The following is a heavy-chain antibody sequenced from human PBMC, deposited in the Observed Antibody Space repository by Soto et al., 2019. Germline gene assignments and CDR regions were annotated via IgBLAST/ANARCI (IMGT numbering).Heavy chain of an antibody. CDR2: IYQSGVT. CDR1: GDSYSISTYS. CDR3: AGMPYTSGLRFDP. D-gene: IGHD6-19*01. V-gene: IGHV4-30-2*01. J-gene: IGHJ5*02. Sequence: SETLSLTCNMSGDSYSISTYSWSWIRQPPGKALQWIGFIYQSGVTSYNPSLASRVSISLDRPNNQCSLKLKSVTAADTAVYFCAGMPYTSGLRFDPWGPGTLVTVSS.